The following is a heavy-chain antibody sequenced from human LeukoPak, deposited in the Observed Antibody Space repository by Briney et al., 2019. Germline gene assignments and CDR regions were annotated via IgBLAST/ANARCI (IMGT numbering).Heavy chain of an antibody. Sequence: ASVKVSCKASGYTFTGYYMHWVRQAPGQGLEWMGWINPSSGGTNYAQKFQGRVTMTRDTSISTAYMELSRLRSDDTAVYYCAKDTAMAYYFDYWGQGTLVTVSS. CDR3: AKDTAMAYYFDY. J-gene: IGHJ4*02. V-gene: IGHV1-2*02. D-gene: IGHD5-18*01. CDR2: INPSSGGT. CDR1: GYTFTGYY.